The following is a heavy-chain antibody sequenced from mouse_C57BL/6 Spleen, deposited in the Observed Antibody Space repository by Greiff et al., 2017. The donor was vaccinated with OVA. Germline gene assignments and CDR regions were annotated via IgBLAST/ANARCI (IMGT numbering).Heavy chain of an antibody. Sequence: VQLQQPGAELVKPGASVKLSCKASGYTFTSYWMHWVKQRPGHGLEWIGMIHPNSGSTNYNEKFKSKATLTVDKSSSTAYMQLSSLTSEDSAVYYCARGIGSSFYFDYWGQGTTLTVSS. D-gene: IGHD1-1*01. CDR1: GYTFTSYW. J-gene: IGHJ2*01. CDR3: ARGIGSSFYFDY. V-gene: IGHV1-64*01. CDR2: IHPNSGST.